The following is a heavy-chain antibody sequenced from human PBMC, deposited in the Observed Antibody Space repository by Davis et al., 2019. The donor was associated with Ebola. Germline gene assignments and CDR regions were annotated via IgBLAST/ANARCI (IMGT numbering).Heavy chain of an antibody. J-gene: IGHJ4*02. CDR1: GGTFSSYA. D-gene: IGHD3-22*01. Sequence: SVKVSCKASGGTFSSYAISWVRQAPGQGLEWMGGIIPIFGTANYAQKFQGRVTITADKSTSTAYMELSSLRSEDTAVYYCAREDYYDSSGYYIGGGFDYWGQGTLVTVSS. CDR2: IIPIFGTA. V-gene: IGHV1-69*06. CDR3: AREDYYDSSGYYIGGGFDY.